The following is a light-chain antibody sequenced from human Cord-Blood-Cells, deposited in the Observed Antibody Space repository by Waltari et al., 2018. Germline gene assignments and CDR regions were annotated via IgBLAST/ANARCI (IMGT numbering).Light chain of an antibody. V-gene: IGKV1-8*01. CDR1: QGISSY. CDR3: QQYDSYPWT. Sequence: AIRMNQSSSSFSASTGDRDIITCRASQGISSYLAWYQQKPGKAPKLLIYAASTLQSGVPSRFSGSGSGTDFTFTISCLQSEDFATYYCQQYDSYPWTFGQGTKVEIK. CDR2: AAS. J-gene: IGKJ1*01.